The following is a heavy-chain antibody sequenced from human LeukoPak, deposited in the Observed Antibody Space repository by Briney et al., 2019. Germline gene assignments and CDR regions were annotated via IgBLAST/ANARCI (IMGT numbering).Heavy chain of an antibody. D-gene: IGHD1-26*01. CDR2: ISNSADT. CDR3: AKEVGAHGVPYFDH. Sequence: GGSLRLSYATSGFIFSSYAMSWVRQAPGKGLEWVSGISNSADTYYTDSVKGRFTTSRDNSKNTLYLQMNSLRAEDTAVYYCAKEVGAHGVPYFDHWGQGTLVTVSS. J-gene: IGHJ4*02. CDR1: GFIFSSYA. V-gene: IGHV3-23*01.